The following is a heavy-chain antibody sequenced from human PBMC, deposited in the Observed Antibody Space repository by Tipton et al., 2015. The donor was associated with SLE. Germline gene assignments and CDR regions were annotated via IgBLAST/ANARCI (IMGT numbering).Heavy chain of an antibody. CDR1: GGSISSSNYY. CDR2: IYYSGNT. CDR3: ARHPALTVTHCDY. V-gene: IGHV4-39*01. Sequence: TLSLTCTVSGGSISSSNYYWGWIRQPPGKGLEWIGTIYYSGNTYYNPSLKSRVTISVDASKNQFSLKLNSVTAADTAVYYCARHPALTVTHCDYWGQGTLVTVSS. J-gene: IGHJ4*02. D-gene: IGHD4-17*01.